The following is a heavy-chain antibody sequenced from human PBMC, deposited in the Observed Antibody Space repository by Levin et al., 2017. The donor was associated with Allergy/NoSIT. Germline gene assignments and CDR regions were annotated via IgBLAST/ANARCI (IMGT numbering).Heavy chain of an antibody. V-gene: IGHV4-39*01. D-gene: IGHD5/OR15-5a*01. Sequence: SQTLSLTCTVSGDSISKTTYYWGWVRQPPGKGLEWIGTIDYAGSTYYNPSLKSRVTISVDTSRNQFSVRLNSVTAADTAVYYCAMHTRVFTRFDYWGPGTLASVSS. CDR2: IDYAGST. CDR1: GDSISKTTYY. CDR3: AMHTRVFTRFDY. J-gene: IGHJ4*02.